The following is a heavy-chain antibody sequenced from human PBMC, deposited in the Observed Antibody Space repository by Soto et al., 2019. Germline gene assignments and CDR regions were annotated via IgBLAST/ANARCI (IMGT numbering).Heavy chain of an antibody. V-gene: IGHV3-33*01. CDR3: ARSIAARPHYYYGMDV. CDR1: GFTFSSYG. CDR2: IWYDGSNK. J-gene: IGHJ6*02. D-gene: IGHD6-6*01. Sequence: PGGSLRLSCAAPGFTFSSYGMHWVRQAPGKGLEWVAVIWYDGSNKYYADSVKGRFTISRDNSKNTLYLQMNSLRAEDTAVYYCARSIAARPHYYYGMDVWGQGTTDTVSS.